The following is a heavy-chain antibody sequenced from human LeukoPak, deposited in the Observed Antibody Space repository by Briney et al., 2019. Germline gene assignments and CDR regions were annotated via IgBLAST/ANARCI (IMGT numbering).Heavy chain of an antibody. V-gene: IGHV4-39*01. CDR1: GGSISSSSYY. Sequence: PSETLSLTCTVSGGSISSSSYYWGWIRQPPGKGPEWIGSIYYSGSTYYNPSLKSRVTISVDTSKNQFSLKLSSVTAADTAVYYCARVSTHNFYGSGTYYGDFDYWGQGTLVTVSS. CDR2: IYYSGST. J-gene: IGHJ4*02. CDR3: ARVSTHNFYGSGTYYGDFDY. D-gene: IGHD3-10*01.